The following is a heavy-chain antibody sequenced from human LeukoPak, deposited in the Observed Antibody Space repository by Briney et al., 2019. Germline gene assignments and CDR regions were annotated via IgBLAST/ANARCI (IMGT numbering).Heavy chain of an antibody. CDR2: INSDGSST. J-gene: IGHJ6*02. CDR1: GFTFSSYW. CDR3: ARGMVRGVTPLWLHYYYGMDV. Sequence: GGSLRISCAASGFTFSSYWMHWVRQAPGKGLVWVSRINSDGSSTSYADSVKGRFTISRDNAKNTLYLQINSLRAEDTAVYYCARGMVRGVTPLWLHYYYGMDVWGQGTTVTVSS. D-gene: IGHD3-10*01. V-gene: IGHV3-74*01.